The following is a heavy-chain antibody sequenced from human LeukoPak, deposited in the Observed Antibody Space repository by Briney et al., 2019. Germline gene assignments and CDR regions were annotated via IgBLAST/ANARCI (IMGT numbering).Heavy chain of an antibody. Sequence: GGSLRLSCAASGFTFSTYNTNWVRQAPGKGLEWVSYISSGSSLIYYADSVKGRFTISRDDAKNSLYLQMNSLRDEDTAVYYCARGSRLRGVLSEYWGQGTLVTVSS. V-gene: IGHV3-48*02. D-gene: IGHD3-10*01. J-gene: IGHJ4*02. CDR3: ARGSRLRGVLSEY. CDR1: GFTFSTYN. CDR2: ISSGSSLI.